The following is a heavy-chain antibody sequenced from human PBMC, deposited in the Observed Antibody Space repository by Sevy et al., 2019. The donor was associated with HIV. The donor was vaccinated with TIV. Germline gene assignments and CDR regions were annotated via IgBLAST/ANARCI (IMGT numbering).Heavy chain of an antibody. CDR2: ISGSGGST. CDR3: AKDSGEWLLRTYYFDY. Sequence: GGSLRLSCAASGFTFSSYAMSWVRQAPGKGLEWVSAISGSGGSTYYADSVKGRFTISGDNSKNTLYLQMNSLRAEDTAVYYCAKDSGEWLLRTYYFDYWGQRTLVTVSS. J-gene: IGHJ4*02. V-gene: IGHV3-23*01. D-gene: IGHD3-3*01. CDR1: GFTFSSYA.